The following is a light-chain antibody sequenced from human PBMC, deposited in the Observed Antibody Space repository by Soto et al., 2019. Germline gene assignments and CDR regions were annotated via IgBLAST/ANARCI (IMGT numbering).Light chain of an antibody. J-gene: IGLJ1*01. V-gene: IGLV2-14*01. CDR3: SSYTSSSTPFYV. CDR2: DVS. CDR1: SSDVGGYNY. Sequence: QSVLTQPASVSGSPGQSITISCTGTSSDVGGYNYVSWYQQHPGKAPKLMIYDVSSRPSGVSNRFSGSKSGNTASLTISGLQAEDEADYYCSSYTSSSTPFYVLGTGTKVTVL.